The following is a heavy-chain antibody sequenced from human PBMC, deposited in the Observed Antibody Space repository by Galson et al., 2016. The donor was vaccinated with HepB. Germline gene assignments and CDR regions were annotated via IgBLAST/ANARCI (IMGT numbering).Heavy chain of an antibody. V-gene: IGHV4-39*01. D-gene: IGHD3-10*01. CDR3: ARHHQGVKGSYYGMDV. CDR2: VYYSGST. CDR1: GASISRSSNY. J-gene: IGHJ6*02. Sequence: SETLSLTCTVSGASISRSSNYWGWIRQPPGKGLEWLGTVYYSGSTYYNPSLKSRVTISVDTSKNQFSLKLSSVTAVDTVVYYCARHHQGVKGSYYGMDVWGQGTTVTVSS.